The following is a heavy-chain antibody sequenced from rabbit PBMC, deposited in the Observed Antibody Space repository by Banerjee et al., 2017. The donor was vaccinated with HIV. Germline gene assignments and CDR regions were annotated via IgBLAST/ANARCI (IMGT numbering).Heavy chain of an antibody. CDR1: GFDFSSNA. J-gene: IGHJ4*01. Sequence: TLTCTASGFDFSSNAMCWVRQAPGKGLEYIGYISTGGSTHYASWAKGRFTISKTSSTTVTLQMTSLTAADTATYFCARDLAGVIGWNFNLWGQGTLVT. CDR3: ARDLAGVIGWNFNL. CDR2: ISTGGST. V-gene: IGHV1S44*01. D-gene: IGHD4-1*01.